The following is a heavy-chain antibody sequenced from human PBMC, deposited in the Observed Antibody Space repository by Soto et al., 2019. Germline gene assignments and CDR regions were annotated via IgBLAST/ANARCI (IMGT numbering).Heavy chain of an antibody. Sequence: EVQLVESGGGFVQPGGSLRLSCAASGFTFGSNWMSWVRQAPGKGLEWVANIKRDGSEKYYVDSVKGRFTISRDNAKNTLYLQMNSLRADDTAVYYCASLEWESTGYADYWGQGTLVTVSS. CDR3: ASLEWESTGYADY. D-gene: IGHD3-3*01. V-gene: IGHV3-7*03. CDR1: GFTFGSNW. CDR2: IKRDGSEK. J-gene: IGHJ4*02.